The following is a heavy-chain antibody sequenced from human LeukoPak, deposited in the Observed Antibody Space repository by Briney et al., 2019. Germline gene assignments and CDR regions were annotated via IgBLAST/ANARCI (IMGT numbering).Heavy chain of an antibody. D-gene: IGHD3-22*01. CDR2: ISGSGGST. CDR1: GFTFSSYA. J-gene: IGHJ4*02. Sequence: GSLRLSCAASGFTFSSYAMSWVRQAPGKGLEWVSAISGSGGSTYYADSVKGRFTISRDNSKNTLYLQMNSLRAEDTAVYYCAKRYYDSSGYTAALDYWGQGTLVTVSS. CDR3: AKRYYDSSGYTAALDY. V-gene: IGHV3-23*01.